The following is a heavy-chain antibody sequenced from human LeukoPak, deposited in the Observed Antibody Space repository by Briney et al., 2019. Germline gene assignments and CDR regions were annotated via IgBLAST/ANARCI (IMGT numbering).Heavy chain of an antibody. CDR1: GDSVSSNSAA. D-gene: IGHD6-13*01. CDR3: ARAAAAKGAFDY. CDR2: TYYRSKWFN. J-gene: IGHJ4*02. V-gene: IGHV6-1*01. Sequence: SQTLSLTCAISGDSVSSNSAAWNWIRQSPSRGLEWLGRTYYRSKWFNDYAVSVKSRITINPDASKNQFSLQLNSVTPEDTAVYYCARAAAAKGAFDYWGQGTLVTVSS.